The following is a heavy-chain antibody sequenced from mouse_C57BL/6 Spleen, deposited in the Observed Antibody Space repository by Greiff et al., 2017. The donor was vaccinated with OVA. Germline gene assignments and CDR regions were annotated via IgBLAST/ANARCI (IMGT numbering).Heavy chain of an antibody. V-gene: IGHV1-54*01. CDR3: ARADYDSYYAMDY. J-gene: IGHJ4*01. CDR2: INPGSGGT. Sequence: VQLQESGAELVRPGTSVKVSCKASGYAFTNYLIEWVKQRPGQGLEWIGVINPGSGGTNYNEKFKGKATLTADKSSSTAYMQLSSLTSEYSAVYVCARADYDSYYAMDYWGQGTSVTVSS. CDR1: GYAFTNYL. D-gene: IGHD2-4*01.